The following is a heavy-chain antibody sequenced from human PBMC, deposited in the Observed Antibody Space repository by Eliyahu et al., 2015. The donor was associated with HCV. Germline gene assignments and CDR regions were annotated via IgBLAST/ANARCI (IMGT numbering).Heavy chain of an antibody. V-gene: IGHV3-23*01. J-gene: IGHJ4*02. CDR3: AKDSPVSSGYYTGDY. CDR2: IRGTGGST. CDR1: GFXFSGYT. Sequence: EVQLLESGGGLVQPGGSLRLSCAAXGFXFSGYTIXWVRQGPGKGLEWFSSIRGTGGSTHYADSVKGRFTISRDNSKNTLYLQMNSLRVEDTAVYYCAKDSPVSSGYYTGDYWGQGTLVTVSS. D-gene: IGHD3-3*01.